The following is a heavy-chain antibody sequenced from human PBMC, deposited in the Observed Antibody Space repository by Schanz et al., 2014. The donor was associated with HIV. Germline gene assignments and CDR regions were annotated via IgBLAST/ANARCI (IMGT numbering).Heavy chain of an antibody. D-gene: IGHD4-4*01. J-gene: IGHJ5*02. V-gene: IGHV3-30*03. Sequence: QVQLVESGGGVVQPGRSLRLSCAASGFTFSTYGMYWVRQAPGKGLEWVALISYDGRNKYYGDSVKGRFTISRDNSKNTLYLQMNSLRAEDTAVYYCARGGLQWHPEWFDLWGQGTLVSVSS. CDR3: ARGGLQWHPEWFDL. CDR1: GFTFSTYG. CDR2: ISYDGRNK.